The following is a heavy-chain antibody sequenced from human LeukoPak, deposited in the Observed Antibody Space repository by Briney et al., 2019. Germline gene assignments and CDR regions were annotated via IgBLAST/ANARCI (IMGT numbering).Heavy chain of an antibody. V-gene: IGHV3-30*02. Sequence: GGSLRLSCAASGFTFSSYGMHWVRQAPGKGLAGVAFIRYDGSNKYYADSGKGRFTISRDNSKTTLYLQMNSLRAEDTAVYYCAKDKVTMVRGVILPSSDYWGQGTLVTVSS. CDR1: GFTFSSYG. CDR3: AKDKVTMVRGVILPSSDY. D-gene: IGHD3-10*01. J-gene: IGHJ4*02. CDR2: IRYDGSNK.